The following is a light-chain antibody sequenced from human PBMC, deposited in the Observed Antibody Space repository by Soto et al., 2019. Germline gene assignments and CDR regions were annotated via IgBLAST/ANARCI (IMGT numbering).Light chain of an antibody. Sequence: QSALTQPRSVSGSPGQSVTISCTGTSSDVGGYNYVSWYQQHPGKAPKLMIFDVSKRPSGVPDRFSGSKSANTASLTISGRQAEDEADYYCCTYAGSYTYVFGTGTKVTVL. CDR2: DVS. J-gene: IGLJ1*01. CDR3: CTYAGSYTYV. CDR1: SSDVGGYNY. V-gene: IGLV2-11*01.